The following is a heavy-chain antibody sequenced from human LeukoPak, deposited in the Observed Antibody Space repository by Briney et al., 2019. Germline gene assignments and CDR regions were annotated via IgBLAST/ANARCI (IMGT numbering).Heavy chain of an antibody. V-gene: IGHV1-18*01. CDR1: GYTFTSYG. CDR3: ARDRRRVAAARTRDAFDI. Sequence: ASVKVSCKASGYTFTSYGISWVRQAPGQGLEWMGWISAYNGNTNYAQKLQGRVTMTTDTSTSTAYMELRSLRSDDTAVYYCARDRRRVAAARTRDAFDIWGQGTMVTVSS. CDR2: ISAYNGNT. J-gene: IGHJ3*02. D-gene: IGHD6-13*01.